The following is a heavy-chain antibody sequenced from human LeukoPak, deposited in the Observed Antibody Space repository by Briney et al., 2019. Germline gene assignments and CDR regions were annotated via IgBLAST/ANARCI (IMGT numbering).Heavy chain of an antibody. V-gene: IGHV1-18*01. J-gene: IGHJ6*02. D-gene: IGHD3-3*01. CDR3: ARDYDFWSGPRYGMDV. CDR2: ISAYNGNT. CDR1: GYTFTSYG. Sequence: ASVKVSCKASGYTFTSYGISWVRQAPGQGLEWMGWISAYNGNTNYAQKLQGRVTMTTDTSTSTAYMELRSLRSDDTAVCYCARDYDFWSGPRYGMDVWGQGTTVTVSS.